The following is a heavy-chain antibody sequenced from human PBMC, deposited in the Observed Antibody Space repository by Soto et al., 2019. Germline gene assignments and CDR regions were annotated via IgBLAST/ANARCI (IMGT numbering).Heavy chain of an antibody. Sequence: GESLKISCKGSGYSFTSYWIGWVRQMPGKGLEWMGIVYPGDSATTYSPSFQGQVTISADKSISTAYLQWSSLKASDSAMYYWGWIRQHPGKGLEWIGYIYYSGSTYYNPSLKSRVTISVDRSKNQFSLKLSSVTAADTAVYYCARVTSPWGQGTLVTSPQ. V-gene: IGHV5-51*01. CDR3: GWIRQHPGKGLEWIGYIYYSGSTYYNPSLKSRVTISVDRSKNQFSLKLSSVTAADTAVYYCARVTSP. CDR1: GYSFTSYW. D-gene: IGHD1-26*01. CDR2: VYPGDSAT. J-gene: IGHJ5*02.